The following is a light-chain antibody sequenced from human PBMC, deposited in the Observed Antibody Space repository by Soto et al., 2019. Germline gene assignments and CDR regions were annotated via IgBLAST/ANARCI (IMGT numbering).Light chain of an antibody. V-gene: IGKV3-11*01. CDR2: DAS. Sequence: EIVLTQSPGTLSLSPGEGASLSCRASQSVSSNYLAWYQQKPGQAPRLLIYDASNRATGIPARFSGSGSGTDFTLTISSLEPEDFAVYYCQQRSNWPPITFGQGTRLEIK. CDR1: QSVSSNY. CDR3: QQRSNWPPIT. J-gene: IGKJ5*01.